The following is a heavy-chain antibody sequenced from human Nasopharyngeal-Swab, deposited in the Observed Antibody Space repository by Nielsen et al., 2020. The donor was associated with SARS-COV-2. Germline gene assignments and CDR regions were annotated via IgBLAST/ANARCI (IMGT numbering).Heavy chain of an antibody. Sequence: SETLSLTCTVSGVSITSQYWSWIRQPPGKGLEWIGYISHNSGPSYNPSLKRRVTMFMDTSKNQFSLRLTSVTAADTAVYYCAKEGATGWFDPCGQGTLVTVSS. CDR3: AKEGATGWFDP. CDR1: GVSITSQY. J-gene: IGHJ5*02. CDR2: ISHNSGP. V-gene: IGHV4-59*11.